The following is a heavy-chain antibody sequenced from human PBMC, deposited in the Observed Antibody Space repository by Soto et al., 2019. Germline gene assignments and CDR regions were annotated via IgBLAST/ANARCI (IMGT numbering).Heavy chain of an antibody. J-gene: IGHJ4*02. D-gene: IGHD5-12*01. V-gene: IGHV1-3*01. CDR3: ALPKGGIIYRGYDGLDY. CDR1: GYTFTSYA. Sequence: QVQLVQSGAEVKKPGASVKVSCKASGYTFTSYAMHWVRQAPGQRLEWMGWINAGNGNTKYSQKFQGRVTITRDTSASTAYMELSSLRSEDTAVYYCALPKGGIIYRGYDGLDYWGQGTLVTVSS. CDR2: INAGNGNT.